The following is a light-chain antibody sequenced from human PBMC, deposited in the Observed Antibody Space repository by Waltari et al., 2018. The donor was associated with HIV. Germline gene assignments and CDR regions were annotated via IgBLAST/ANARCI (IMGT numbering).Light chain of an antibody. V-gene: IGLV2-14*01. Sequence: QSALTQPASVSGSPGQSITISCTGTSSDVGGYNYVSWYQRHPGKAPKLMIYEVSNRPSGVSNRFSGSKSGNTASLTISGLQAEDEADYYCSSYTSSNVVFGGGTKLTVL. CDR2: EVS. CDR3: SSYTSSNVV. CDR1: SSDVGGYNY. J-gene: IGLJ2*01.